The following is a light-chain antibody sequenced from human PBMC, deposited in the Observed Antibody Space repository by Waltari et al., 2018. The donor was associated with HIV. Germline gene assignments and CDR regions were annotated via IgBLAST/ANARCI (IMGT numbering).Light chain of an antibody. CDR3: TSFTSNYTVM. J-gene: IGLJ3*02. CDR2: DVS. Sequence: QSALTQPASVSGSPGQSITISCTGSTSDFGLYNFISWYQQHPAGVPKGIISDVSSPPSGVSSRFSRSKSGNTASLTISWFQAEDEADYYCTSFTSNYTVMFGGGTKVTVL. CDR1: TSDFGLYNF. V-gene: IGLV2-14*03.